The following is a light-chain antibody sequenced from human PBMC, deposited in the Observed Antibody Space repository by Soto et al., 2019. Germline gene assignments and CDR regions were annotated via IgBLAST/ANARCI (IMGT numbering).Light chain of an antibody. CDR2: GAS. V-gene: IGKV3-20*01. CDR3: QRGLT. J-gene: IGKJ4*01. Sequence: EIVLTQSPGTLSLSPGERATLSCRASQSVSSSYLAWYQQKPGQAPRLLIYGASSRATGIPDRFSGSGSGTDFTLTISRLEPEDFAVHYCQRGLTFGGGTKVDIK. CDR1: QSVSSSY.